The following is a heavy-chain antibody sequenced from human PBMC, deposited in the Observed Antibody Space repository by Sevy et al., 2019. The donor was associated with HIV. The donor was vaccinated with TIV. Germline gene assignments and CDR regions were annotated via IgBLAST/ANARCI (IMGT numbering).Heavy chain of an antibody. CDR1: GYTFTGYY. CDR2: INPDSGDP. V-gene: IGHV1-2*02. J-gene: IGHJ4*02. CDR3: VRDDRDGYFEY. Sequence: ASVKVSCKASGYTFTGYYRHWMRQAPGQGLEWMGWINPDSGDPIYAPTFQGRVTLTRDTSISTAYMDLSRLKSDDTAVYYCVRDDRDGYFEYWGQGTLVTVSS.